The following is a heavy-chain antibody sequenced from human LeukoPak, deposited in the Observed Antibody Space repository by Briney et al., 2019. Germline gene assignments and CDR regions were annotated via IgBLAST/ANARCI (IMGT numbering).Heavy chain of an antibody. V-gene: IGHV4-30-2*01. D-gene: IGHD2-2*01. CDR2: IYHSGST. CDR1: GGSISSGGYS. Sequence: SETLSLTCAVSGGSISSGGYSWSWIRQPPGKGLEWIGYIYHSGSTYYNPSLKSRVTISVDRSKNQFSPKLSSVTAADTAVYYCARDAIWSCSSTSCYADNWFDPWGQGTLVTVSS. CDR3: ARDAIWSCSSTSCYADNWFDP. J-gene: IGHJ5*02.